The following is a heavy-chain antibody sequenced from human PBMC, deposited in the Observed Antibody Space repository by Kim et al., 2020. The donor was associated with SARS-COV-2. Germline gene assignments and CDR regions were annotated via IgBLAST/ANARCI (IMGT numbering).Heavy chain of an antibody. D-gene: IGHD6-6*01. Sequence: YNPPLKRRVTISVDTSKNQFSLKLSYVTAADTAVYYCARVGRYSSSSVDYWGQGTLVTVSS. V-gene: IGHV4-34*01. J-gene: IGHJ4*02. CDR3: ARVGRYSSSSVDY.